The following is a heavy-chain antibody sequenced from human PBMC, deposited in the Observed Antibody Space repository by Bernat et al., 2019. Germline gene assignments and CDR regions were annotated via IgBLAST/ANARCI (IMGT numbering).Heavy chain of an antibody. CDR1: GFTFSSYA. Sequence: EVQLVESGGGLVQPGGSLRLSCAASGFTFSSYAMSWVRQAPGKGLEWLSGVSNSGGRTYYADSVKGRFTISRDNSKNTLYLQMISLRVEDSAVYYCAKGLGGNGIFYYYMDVWGKGTTVTVSS. D-gene: IGHD3-16*01. V-gene: IGHV3-23*04. CDR2: VSNSGGRT. J-gene: IGHJ6*03. CDR3: AKGLGGNGIFYYYMDV.